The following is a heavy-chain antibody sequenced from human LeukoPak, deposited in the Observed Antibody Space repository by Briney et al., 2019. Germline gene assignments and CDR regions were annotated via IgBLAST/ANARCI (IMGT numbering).Heavy chain of an antibody. J-gene: IGHJ4*02. CDR1: GFTFDDYA. Sequence: PGGSLRLSCAASGFTFDDYAMHWVRQAPGKGLEWVSGISWNSGSIGYADSVKGRFTISRDNAKNSLYLQMNSLRAEDTALYYCAKDLRYYGSGSPFDYWGQGTLVTVSS. D-gene: IGHD3-10*01. CDR2: ISWNSGSI. V-gene: IGHV3-9*01. CDR3: AKDLRYYGSGSPFDY.